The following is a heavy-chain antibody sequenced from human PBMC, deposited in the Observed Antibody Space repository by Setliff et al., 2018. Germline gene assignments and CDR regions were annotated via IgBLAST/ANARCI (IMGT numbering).Heavy chain of an antibody. CDR3: ARDGVFYAMDF. Sequence: PGGSLRLSCAASGFTFSSFWMAWVRQSPGRGLEWVANINPGGSEKYYVDSVKGQFTISRDNAKNSLYLQMNSLRAEDSAVYYCARDGVFYAMDFWGQGTTVTVSS. CDR1: GFTFSSFW. D-gene: IGHD3-10*01. CDR2: INPGGSEK. J-gene: IGHJ6*02. V-gene: IGHV3-7*01.